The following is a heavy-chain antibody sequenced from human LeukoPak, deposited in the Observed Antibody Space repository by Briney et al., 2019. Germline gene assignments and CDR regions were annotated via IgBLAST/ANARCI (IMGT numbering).Heavy chain of an antibody. CDR3: AREVYYYDSSGYYRPLGLDY. CDR2: ISYDGSNK. Sequence: GGSLRPSCAASGFTFSSYAMHWVRQAPGKGLEWVAVISYDGSNKYYADSVKGRFTISRDNSKNTLYLQMNSLRAEDTAVYYCAREVYYYDSSGYYRPLGLDYWGQGTLVTVSS. V-gene: IGHV3-30*01. J-gene: IGHJ4*02. CDR1: GFTFSSYA. D-gene: IGHD3-22*01.